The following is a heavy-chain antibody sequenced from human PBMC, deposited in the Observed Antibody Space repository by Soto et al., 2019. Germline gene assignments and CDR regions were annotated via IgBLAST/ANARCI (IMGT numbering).Heavy chain of an antibody. CDR3: AKTSLRAFSGQFDP. V-gene: IGHV3-23*01. CDR1: GFTFSSYA. Sequence: EVQLLESGGGLVQPGGSLRLSCAASGFTFSSYAMSWVRQAPGKGLEWVSAISGSGGSTYYADSVKGRFTISRDNSKNTLYLKMNGLRAEYTAVYYCAKTSLRAFSGQFDPWGQGPLVTVSS. J-gene: IGHJ5*02. D-gene: IGHD3-10*01. CDR2: ISGSGGST.